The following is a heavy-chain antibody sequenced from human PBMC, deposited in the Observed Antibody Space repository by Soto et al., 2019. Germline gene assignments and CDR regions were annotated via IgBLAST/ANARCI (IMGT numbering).Heavy chain of an antibody. Sequence: VASVKVSCKASGYTFTNYGVTWVRQAPGQGLEWMGWISAYNANKNYARKLQGRVTMTTDASTSTAYMELRSLRSDDSAVYYCAREAVAGYFDYWGQGTLVTVSS. J-gene: IGHJ4*02. CDR2: ISAYNANK. D-gene: IGHD6-19*01. CDR3: AREAVAGYFDY. CDR1: GYTFTNYG. V-gene: IGHV1-18*01.